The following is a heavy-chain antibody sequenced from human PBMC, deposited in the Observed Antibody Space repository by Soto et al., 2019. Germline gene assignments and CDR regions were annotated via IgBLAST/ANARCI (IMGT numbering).Heavy chain of an antibody. V-gene: IGHV1-46*01. D-gene: IGHD4-17*01. CDR1: GYTFTSYY. Sequence: ASVKVSCKASGYTFTSYYMHWVRQAPGQGLEWMGIINPSGGSTSYAQKFQGRVTMTRDTSTSTVYMELSSLRSEDTAVYYCAQIRTDYGDYDYWGQGTLVTVSS. J-gene: IGHJ4*02. CDR2: INPSGGST. CDR3: AQIRTDYGDYDY.